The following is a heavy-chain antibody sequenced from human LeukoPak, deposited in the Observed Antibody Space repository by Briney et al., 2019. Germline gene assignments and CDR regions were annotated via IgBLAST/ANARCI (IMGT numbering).Heavy chain of an antibody. V-gene: IGHV3-30*04. CDR1: GFTFSSYA. Sequence: GGSLRLSCAASGFTFSSYAMSWVRQAPGKGLEWVAVISYDGSNKYYADSVKGRFTISRDNSKNTLYLQMNSLRAEDTAVYYCARDSLSPDIVATMRYFDYWGQGTLVTVSS. J-gene: IGHJ4*02. D-gene: IGHD5-12*01. CDR2: ISYDGSNK. CDR3: ARDSLSPDIVATMRYFDY.